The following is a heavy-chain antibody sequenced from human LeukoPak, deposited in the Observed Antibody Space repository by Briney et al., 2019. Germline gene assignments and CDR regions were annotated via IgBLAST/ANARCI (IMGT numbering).Heavy chain of an antibody. CDR2: INHSGST. J-gene: IGHJ4*02. D-gene: IGHD2-21*02. Sequence: SETLSLTCAVYGGSFIGYYWRWIRQPPGKGLEWIGEINHSGSTNYNPSLKSRVTISVDTSKNQFSLKLRSVTAADTAGSYCARGRFHCGGDCWRSRLFDYWGQGTLVTVSS. V-gene: IGHV4-34*01. CDR3: ARGRFHCGGDCWRSRLFDY. CDR1: GGSFIGYY.